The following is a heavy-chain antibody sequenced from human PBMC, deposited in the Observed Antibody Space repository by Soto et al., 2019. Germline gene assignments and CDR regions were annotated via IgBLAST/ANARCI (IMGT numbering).Heavy chain of an antibody. CDR2: IKFDGITA. Sequence: EVQVVESGGGLVQPGGSLRLSCVASGFTFTAYWMHWVRQAPGQGLVRVSRIKFDGITASYADSVNGRFTISRDNAKNTVYLQMDSLRAEDTGMYYCARGIRNYYGADVWGQGTTVTVSS. CDR3: ARGIRNYYGADV. V-gene: IGHV3-74*01. CDR1: GFTFTAYW. D-gene: IGHD2-21*01. J-gene: IGHJ6*02.